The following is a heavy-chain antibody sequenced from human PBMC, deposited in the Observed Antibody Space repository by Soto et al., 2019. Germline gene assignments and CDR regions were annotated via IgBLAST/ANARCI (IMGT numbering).Heavy chain of an antibody. CDR1: GFTVSRNY. CDR2: IYKGGST. V-gene: IGHV3-53*01. Sequence: GGSLSLSCAASGFTVSRNYMSWFRQAPGKGLEWVSVIYKGGSTYYADSVKGRFTISRDNSKNTLYLQMNSLSAEDTAVYYCAGDSFWSEGFDIWGQGTMVNVS. J-gene: IGHJ3*02. D-gene: IGHD3-3*01. CDR3: AGDSFWSEGFDI.